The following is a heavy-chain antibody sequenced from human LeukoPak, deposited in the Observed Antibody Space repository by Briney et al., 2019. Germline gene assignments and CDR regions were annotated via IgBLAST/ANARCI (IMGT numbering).Heavy chain of an antibody. Sequence: GGPLRLSCAASGFTFVDYGMSWVRRAPGKGLEWVSGINWNGGSTGYADSVKGRFTISRDNAKNSLYLQMNSLRAEDTAVYYCARAAIFSDGSGSPTLYFDYWGQGTLVTVSS. D-gene: IGHD3-10*01. J-gene: IGHJ4*02. CDR1: GFTFVDYG. V-gene: IGHV3-20*04. CDR3: ARAAIFSDGSGSPTLYFDY. CDR2: INWNGGST.